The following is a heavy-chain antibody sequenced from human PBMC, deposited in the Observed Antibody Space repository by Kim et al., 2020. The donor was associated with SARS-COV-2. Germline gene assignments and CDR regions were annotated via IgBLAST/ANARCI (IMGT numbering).Heavy chain of an antibody. J-gene: IGHJ4*02. V-gene: IGHV1-46*01. CDR3: ARVRSGSSASSPY. D-gene: IGHD3-22*01. Sequence: ASVKVSCKASGYTFTSYYMHWLRQAPGQGLEWMGVISPSGGSTTYAQKFQGRVTVTRDTSTSTVYMELASLRSEDTAVYYCARVRSGSSASSPYWGQGTLVTVSS. CDR2: ISPSGGST. CDR1: GYTFTSYY.